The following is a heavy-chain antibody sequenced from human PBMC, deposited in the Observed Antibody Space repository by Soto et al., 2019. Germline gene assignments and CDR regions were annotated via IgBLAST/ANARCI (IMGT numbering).Heavy chain of an antibody. CDR3: AKSGRRWTLGMKGYYLDS. CDR1: GGSFRGYY. Sequence: ASETLSLTCAVYGGSFRGYYWSWFRQPPGKGLEWIGATTDRGNTNYTPSAERRVTISLATSNNQLSLKVTFVTAGVTAVYYGAKSGRRWTLGMKGYYLDSWGPGTLGTVSS. CDR2: TTDRGNT. D-gene: IGHD2-15*01. V-gene: IGHV4-34*01. J-gene: IGHJ4*02.